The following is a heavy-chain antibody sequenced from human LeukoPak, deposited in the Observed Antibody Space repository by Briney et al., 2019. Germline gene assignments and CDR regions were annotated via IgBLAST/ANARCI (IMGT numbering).Heavy chain of an antibody. D-gene: IGHD2-21*02. CDR3: ARLVIAYCGGDCYSPGAFDI. CDR1: GGTFSSYA. CDR2: IIPIFGTA. V-gene: IGHV1-69*05. J-gene: IGHJ3*02. Sequence: SVKVSCKASGGTFSSYAISRVRQAPGQGLEWMGGIIPIFGTANYAQKFQGRVTITTDESTSTAYMELSSLRSEDTAEYYCARLVIAYCGGDCYSPGAFDIWGQGTMVTVSS.